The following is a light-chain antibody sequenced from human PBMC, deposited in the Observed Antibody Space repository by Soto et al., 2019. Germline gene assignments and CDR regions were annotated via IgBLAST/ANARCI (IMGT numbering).Light chain of an antibody. CDR1: QSVSSSY. V-gene: IGKV3-20*01. Sequence: ELVLTQSPGTLSLSPGERATLSCRASQSVSSSYLAWYQQKPGQAPKLLIYGAINRATGIPDRFSGSGSGTDFTLTITRLEPEDFAVYYCQQYGSSPRTFGQGTKVEIK. J-gene: IGKJ1*01. CDR2: GAI. CDR3: QQYGSSPRT.